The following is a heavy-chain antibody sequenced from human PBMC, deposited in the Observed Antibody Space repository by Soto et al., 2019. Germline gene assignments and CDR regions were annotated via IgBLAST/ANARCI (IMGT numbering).Heavy chain of an antibody. V-gene: IGHV4-59*01. J-gene: IGHJ1*01. CDR3: ARGDSDLAVSEAAY. CDR2: IYVSGVA. D-gene: IGHD2-15*01. CDR1: GASITDSY. Sequence: QMQMQESGPRLVKPSEPLSLTCTVSGASITDSYWSWIRQPPEKGLEWIGYIYVSGVATYNPSLKSRATMSRDTSKNEFSLKLTSVTAADTAIYYCARGDSDLAVSEAAYWGQGTLVTVSS.